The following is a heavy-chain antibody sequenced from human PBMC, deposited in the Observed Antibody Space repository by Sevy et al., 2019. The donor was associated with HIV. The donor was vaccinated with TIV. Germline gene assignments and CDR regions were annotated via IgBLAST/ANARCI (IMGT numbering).Heavy chain of an antibody. J-gene: IGHJ6*01. V-gene: IGHV3-30*02. CDR3: TGITMVQGVISPDGMDL. CDR1: GFTFSSYG. D-gene: IGHD3-10*01. CDR2: IRYDGSNK. Sequence: GGSLRLSCAASGFTFSSYGMHWVRQAPGKGLEWVAFIRYDGSNKYYADSVKGRFTISRDNSKNTLYLQMNSLRAEDTAVYYCTGITMVQGVISPDGMDLWGQGTTVTVSS.